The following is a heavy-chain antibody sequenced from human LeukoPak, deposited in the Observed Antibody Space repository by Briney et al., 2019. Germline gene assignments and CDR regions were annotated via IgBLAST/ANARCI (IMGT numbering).Heavy chain of an antibody. Sequence: ASVNVSCKASGYTFTSYDINWVRQATGQGLEWMGWMNPNSGNTGYAQKFQGRVTITRNTSISTAYMELSSLRYEDTAVYYCARGLEYSSSFPYYYYYMDVWGKGTTVTVSS. CDR3: ARGLEYSSSFPYYYYYMDV. D-gene: IGHD6-6*01. V-gene: IGHV1-8*03. CDR1: GYTFTSYD. J-gene: IGHJ6*03. CDR2: MNPNSGNT.